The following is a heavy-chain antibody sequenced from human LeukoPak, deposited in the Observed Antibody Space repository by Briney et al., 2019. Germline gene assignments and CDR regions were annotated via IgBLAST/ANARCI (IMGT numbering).Heavy chain of an antibody. CDR1: GGSISSYY. D-gene: IGHD2-2*01. Sequence: SETLSLTCTVSGGSISSYYWSWIRQPPGKGLEWIGYIYYSGSTNYNPSLKSRVTISVDTSKNQFSLKLSSVTAADTAVYYCARVVGVVVPAAMRTSKNYYYYYGMDVWGQGTTVTVSS. J-gene: IGHJ6*02. CDR2: IYYSGST. CDR3: ARVVGVVVPAAMRTSKNYYYYYGMDV. V-gene: IGHV4-59*01.